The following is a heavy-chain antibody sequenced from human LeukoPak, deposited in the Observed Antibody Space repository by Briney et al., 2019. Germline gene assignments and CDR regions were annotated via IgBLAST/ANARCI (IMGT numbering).Heavy chain of an antibody. CDR2: IYYSGST. D-gene: IGHD6-19*01. Sequence: SETLSLTCTVSGGSISSYYWSWIRQPPGKGLEWIGYIYYSGSTNYNPSLKSRVTISVDTSKNQFSLKLSSVTAADTAVYYCARDSATYSSGWYPDDYWGQGTLVTVSS. V-gene: IGHV4-59*12. CDR1: GGSISSYY. J-gene: IGHJ4*02. CDR3: ARDSATYSSGWYPDDY.